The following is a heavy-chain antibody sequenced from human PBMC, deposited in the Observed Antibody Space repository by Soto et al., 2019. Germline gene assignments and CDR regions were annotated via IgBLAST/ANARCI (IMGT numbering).Heavy chain of an antibody. CDR3: ARQEYYDFWSGYLGPNWFDP. CDR1: GGSISSYY. J-gene: IGHJ5*02. CDR2: IYYSGST. Sequence: SETLSLTCTVSGGSISSYYWSWIRQPPGKGLEWIGYIYYSGSTNYNPSLKSRVTISVDTSKNQFSLKLSSVTAADTAVYYCARQEYYDFWSGYLGPNWFDPWGQGTLVTVSS. D-gene: IGHD3-3*01. V-gene: IGHV4-59*08.